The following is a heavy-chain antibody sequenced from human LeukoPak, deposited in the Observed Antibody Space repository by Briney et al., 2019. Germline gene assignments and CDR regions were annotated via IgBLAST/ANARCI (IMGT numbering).Heavy chain of an antibody. CDR1: GGTFNNYP. J-gene: IGHJ5*02. V-gene: IGHV1-69*13. CDR2: IIPIFGTT. CDR3: ARVGGGSSTWYGWFDP. D-gene: IGHD6-13*01. Sequence: ASVKVSCKASGGTFNNYPISWVRQAPGQGLEWMGGIIPIFGTTNYAPKFQGRVTFTADESTSTVYMELSGLRSEDTAVYYCARVGGGSSTWYGWFDPWGQGTLVTVSS.